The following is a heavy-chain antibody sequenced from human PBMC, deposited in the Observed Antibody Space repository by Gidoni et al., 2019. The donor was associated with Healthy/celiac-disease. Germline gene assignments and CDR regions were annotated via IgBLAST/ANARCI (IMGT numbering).Heavy chain of an antibody. Sequence: QVQLVESGGGLVKPGGSLRLSCAASGLPFSGYYMSGIRQAPGQGLEWVSYMSRMGSTRYYADSVKGRFTISRDNAKNSLYLQMNSLRAEDTAVYYCARDLAVAGTNWFDPWGQGTLVTVSS. CDR3: ARDLAVAGTNWFDP. D-gene: IGHD6-19*01. CDR2: MSRMGSTR. CDR1: GLPFSGYY. J-gene: IGHJ5*02. V-gene: IGHV3-11*01.